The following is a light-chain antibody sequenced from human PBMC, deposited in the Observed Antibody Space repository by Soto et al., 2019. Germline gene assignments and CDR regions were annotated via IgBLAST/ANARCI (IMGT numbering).Light chain of an antibody. Sequence: QSVLTQPPSVSGAPGQWVTISCTGSNSNFGAGFDVHWYQQFPGTAPKLLIYGITNRPSGVPDRFSGSKSGTSASLAITGLQAEDEAVYYCQSYDSSLSGYVFGTGTKVTVL. CDR3: QSYDSSLSGYV. J-gene: IGLJ1*01. CDR2: GIT. CDR1: NSNFGAGFD. V-gene: IGLV1-40*01.